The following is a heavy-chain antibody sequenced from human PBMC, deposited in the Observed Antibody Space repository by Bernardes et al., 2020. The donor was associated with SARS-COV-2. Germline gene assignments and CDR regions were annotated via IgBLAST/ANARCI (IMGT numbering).Heavy chain of an antibody. J-gene: IGHJ6*02. CDR2: IKQDGSEK. CDR3: ARVMNNFWSGYSYPYYYYGMDV. D-gene: IGHD3-3*01. CDR1: GFTFSSYW. Sequence: GGSLRLSCAASGFTFSSYWMSWVRQAPGKGLEWVANIKQDGSEKYYVDSVKGRFTISRDNAKNSLYLQMNSLRAEDTAVYYCARVMNNFWSGYSYPYYYYGMDVWGQGTTVTVSS. V-gene: IGHV3-7*01.